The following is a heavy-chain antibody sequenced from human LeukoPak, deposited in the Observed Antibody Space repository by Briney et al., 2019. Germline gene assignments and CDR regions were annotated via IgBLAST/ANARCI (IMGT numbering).Heavy chain of an antibody. CDR1: GFSLSGYW. CDR3: ARDPRNVGLAP. D-gene: IGHD2-15*01. V-gene: IGHV3-74*01. Sequence: GGSLRLSRVASGFSLSGYWMYWVRQAPGKGLMYISRNNGDGSTTNYADVVKGRFTMSRDNVKNTLYLQMNSLRVEDTAVYYCARDPRNVGLAPWGQGTLVTVSS. CDR2: NNGDGSTT. J-gene: IGHJ5*02.